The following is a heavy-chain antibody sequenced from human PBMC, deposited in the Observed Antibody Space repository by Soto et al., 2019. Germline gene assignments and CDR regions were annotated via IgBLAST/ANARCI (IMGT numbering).Heavy chain of an antibody. D-gene: IGHD3-22*01. V-gene: IGHV6-1*01. Sequence: SQTLSLTCAISGDSVSSNSASWNLIRQSPSRGLGWLGRTYYRSKWYNDYAVSVKSRITINPDTSKNQFSLQLNSVTPEDTAVYYCARVYYDSRGYTPFDIWGQGTMVTLSS. CDR3: ARVYYDSRGYTPFDI. J-gene: IGHJ3*02. CDR2: TYYRSKWYN. CDR1: GDSVSSNSAS.